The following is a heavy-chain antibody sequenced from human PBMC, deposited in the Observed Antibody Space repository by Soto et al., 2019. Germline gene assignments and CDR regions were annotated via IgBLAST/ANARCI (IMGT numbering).Heavy chain of an antibody. CDR3: VKDHCGGDCYSDPYFDN. J-gene: IGHJ4*02. CDR1: GFPFTTYG. V-gene: IGHV3-33*06. D-gene: IGHD2-21*02. CDR2: IWFDGSEK. Sequence: HPGRSLRLSCAASGFPFTTYGMHWVRQGPGKGLEWVAVIWFDGSEKYYGESAKGRFTISRDNSKNMVYLEMNSLRVEDTALYFCVKDHCGGDCYSDPYFDNWGQGTLVTVSS.